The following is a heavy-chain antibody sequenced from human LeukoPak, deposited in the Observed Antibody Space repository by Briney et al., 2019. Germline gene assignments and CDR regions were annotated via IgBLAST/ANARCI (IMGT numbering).Heavy chain of an antibody. CDR3: ARSDTAILAHAFDI. Sequence: PSGTLSLTCIVSGDSISGYFWTWIRQPPGKGLEWIGEINHSGSTNYNPSLKSRVTISVDTSKSQFSLKLSSVTAADTAVYYCARSDTAILAHAFDIWGQGTMVTVSS. CDR1: GDSISGYF. CDR2: INHSGST. D-gene: IGHD5-18*01. V-gene: IGHV4-34*01. J-gene: IGHJ3*02.